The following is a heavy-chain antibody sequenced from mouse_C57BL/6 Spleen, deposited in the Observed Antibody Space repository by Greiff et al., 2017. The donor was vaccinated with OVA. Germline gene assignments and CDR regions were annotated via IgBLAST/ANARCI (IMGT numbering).Heavy chain of an antibody. CDR1: GYTFTSYW. CDR3: ARSNLLLRQALFAY. Sequence: VQLQQPGAELVKPGASVKMSCKASGYTFTSYWITWVKQRPGQGLEWIGDIYPGSGSTNYNEKFKSKATLTVDTSSSTAYMQLSSLTSEDSAVYYCARSNLLLRQALFAYWGQGTLVTVSA. J-gene: IGHJ3*01. CDR2: IYPGSGST. D-gene: IGHD1-1*01. V-gene: IGHV1-55*01.